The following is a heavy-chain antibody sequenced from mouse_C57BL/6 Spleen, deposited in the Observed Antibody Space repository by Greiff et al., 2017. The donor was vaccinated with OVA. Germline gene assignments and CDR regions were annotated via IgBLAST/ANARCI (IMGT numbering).Heavy chain of an antibody. J-gene: IGHJ4*01. CDR1: GYTFTSYW. CDR2: IDPSDSET. Sequence: QVQLQQPGAELVRPGSSVKLSCKASGYTFTSYWMHWVKQRPIQGLEWIGNIDPSDSETHYNQKFKDKATLTVDKSSSTAYMQLSSLTSEDSAVYYCATNYDYYAMDYWGQGTSVTVSS. CDR3: ATNYDYYAMDY. V-gene: IGHV1-52*01.